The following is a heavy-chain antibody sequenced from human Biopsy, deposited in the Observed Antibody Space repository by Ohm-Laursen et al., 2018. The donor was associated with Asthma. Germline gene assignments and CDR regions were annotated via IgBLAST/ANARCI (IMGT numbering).Heavy chain of an antibody. J-gene: IGHJ4*02. CDR3: ARDLTMVQGGFADY. D-gene: IGHD3-10*01. CDR2: INSDGSST. Sequence: SLRLSCAASGFTFSSYAMSWVRQAPGKGLVWVSRINSDGSSTSYADSVKGRFTISRDNAKNTLYLQMNSLRAEDTAVYYCARDLTMVQGGFADYWGQGTMVTVSS. CDR1: GFTFSSYA. V-gene: IGHV3-74*01.